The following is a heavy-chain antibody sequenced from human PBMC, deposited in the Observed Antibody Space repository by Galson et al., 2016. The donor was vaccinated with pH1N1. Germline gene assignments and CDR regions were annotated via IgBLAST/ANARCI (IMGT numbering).Heavy chain of an antibody. D-gene: IGHD5-18*01. V-gene: IGHV3-53*01. CDR3: VRGLRGYSFT. J-gene: IGHJ4*02. CDR2: IYTGGST. Sequence: SLRLSCAASGFTVSTNYMSWVRQAPGKGLEWVSLIYTGGSTYYADSVKGRFTISRDNSKNTLYLQMNGLRADDTAVYYCVRGLRGYSFTWGQGTLVTVSS. CDR1: GFTVSTNY.